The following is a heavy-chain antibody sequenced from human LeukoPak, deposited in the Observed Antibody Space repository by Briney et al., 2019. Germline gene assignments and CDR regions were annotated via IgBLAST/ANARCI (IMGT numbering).Heavy chain of an antibody. D-gene: IGHD2-15*01. Sequence: PSETLSLTCTVSGGSISSSNYYWGWIRQPPGKGLEWIGSIYYSGSTHYNPSLKSRVTISVDTSKNQFSLKLSSVTAADTAVYYCARNESVVEVAPATLRYNYFDPWGQGTLVTVSS. CDR2: IYYSGST. CDR1: GGSISSSNYY. J-gene: IGHJ5*02. V-gene: IGHV4-39*01. CDR3: ARNESVVEVAPATLRYNYFDP.